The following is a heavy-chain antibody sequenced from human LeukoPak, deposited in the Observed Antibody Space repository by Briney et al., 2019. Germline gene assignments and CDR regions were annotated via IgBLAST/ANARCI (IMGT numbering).Heavy chain of an antibody. CDR1: GGSISSGSYY. D-gene: IGHD5-12*01. CDR2: VYYTGNT. CDR3: ARELVALGTGVAFDI. V-gene: IGHV4-30-4*08. Sequence: SETLSLTCTVSGGSISSGSYYWNWIRQSPGKGLEWIGYVYYTGNTYYNPSLESRVTMSVDTSKNQFSLKLTSVTAADTAVYYCARELVALGTGVAFDIWGQGTTVTVSS. J-gene: IGHJ3*02.